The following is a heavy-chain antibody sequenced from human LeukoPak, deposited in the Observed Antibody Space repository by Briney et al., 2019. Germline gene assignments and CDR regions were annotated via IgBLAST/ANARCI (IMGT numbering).Heavy chain of an antibody. CDR1: GYTFTSYY. CDR3: ARGYQDTAMDYGMDV. V-gene: IGHV1-46*01. Sequence: ASVKVSCKASGYTFTSYYMHWVRQAPGQGLEWMGIINPSGGSTSYAQKFQGRVTMTRDTSTSTVYMGLSSLRSEDTAVYYCARGYQDTAMDYGMDVWGQGTTVTVSS. J-gene: IGHJ6*02. D-gene: IGHD5-18*01. CDR2: INPSGGST.